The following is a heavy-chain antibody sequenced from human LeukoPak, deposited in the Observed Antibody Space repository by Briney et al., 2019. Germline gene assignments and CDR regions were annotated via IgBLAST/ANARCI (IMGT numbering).Heavy chain of an antibody. V-gene: IGHV3-53*01. CDR3: AKVTGYDFWSGYHNYYGMDV. CDR2: IYATGGT. D-gene: IGHD3-3*01. CDR1: GFTVSSNY. J-gene: IGHJ6*02. Sequence: GGSLRLSCAVSGFTVSSNYMSWVRQNPGKGLEWVSIIYATGGTYYADSVKGRFTISRDNSKNTLYLQMNSLRAEDTAVYYCAKVTGYDFWSGYHNYYGMDVWGQGTTVTVSS.